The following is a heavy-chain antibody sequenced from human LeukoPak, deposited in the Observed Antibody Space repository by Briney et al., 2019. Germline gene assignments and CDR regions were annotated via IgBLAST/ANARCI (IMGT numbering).Heavy chain of an antibody. CDR3: AKSLGVVRGVYL. D-gene: IGHD3-10*01. Sequence: GGSLRLSCAASGFTFSSYAMSWVREAPGKGLEWVSAISGSGGSTYYADSVKGRFTISRDNSKNTLYLQMNSLRAEDTAVYYCAKSLGVVRGVYLWGQGTLVTVSS. V-gene: IGHV3-23*01. CDR2: ISGSGGST. J-gene: IGHJ4*02. CDR1: GFTFSSYA.